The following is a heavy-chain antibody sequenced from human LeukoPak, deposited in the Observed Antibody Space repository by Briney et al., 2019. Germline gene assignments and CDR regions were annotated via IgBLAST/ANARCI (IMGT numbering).Heavy chain of an antibody. J-gene: IGHJ6*02. D-gene: IGHD4-17*01. CDR1: GYTFTGYT. CDR2: INAANGNT. Sequence: ASVKVSCKASGYTFTGYTMHWVRQAPGQRLEWMGWINAANGNTKKSQKFQDRVTITRDTSASTAYMELSSLRSEDTAVYYCARDRPYGDSRYYYYGMDVWGLGTTVTVSS. V-gene: IGHV1-3*01. CDR3: ARDRPYGDSRYYYYGMDV.